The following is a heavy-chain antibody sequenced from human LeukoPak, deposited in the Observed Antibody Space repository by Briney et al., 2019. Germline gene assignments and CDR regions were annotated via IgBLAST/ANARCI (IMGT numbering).Heavy chain of an antibody. J-gene: IGHJ6*03. D-gene: IGHD2-2*01. CDR1: GGSFSGYY. Sequence: PSETLSLTCAVYGGSFSGYYWSWIRQPPGKGLEGIGEINHSGSTNYNPSLKSLVTISVDTSKNQFSLKLSSVTAADPAVYYCARGLRLSCSSNSCYWRDYYYYMDVWGKGTTVTVSS. V-gene: IGHV4-34*01. CDR3: ARGLRLSCSSNSCYWRDYYYYMDV. CDR2: INHSGST.